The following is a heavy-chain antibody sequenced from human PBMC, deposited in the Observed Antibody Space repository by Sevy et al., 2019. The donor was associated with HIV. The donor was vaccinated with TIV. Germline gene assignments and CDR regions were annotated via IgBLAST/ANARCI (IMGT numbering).Heavy chain of an antibody. Sequence: GGSLRLSCTASGFIFGDYGMSWVRQAPGKWLEWIAFFKSKIHGGTTENAASVQGRFTISSDDSKNIVYLQMSNLKTEDTAVYYCTRWSGSQSIFDYWGQGTLVTVSS. CDR3: TRWSGSQSIFDY. CDR1: GFIFGDYG. D-gene: IGHD1-26*01. V-gene: IGHV3-49*04. J-gene: IGHJ4*02. CDR2: FKSKIHGGTT.